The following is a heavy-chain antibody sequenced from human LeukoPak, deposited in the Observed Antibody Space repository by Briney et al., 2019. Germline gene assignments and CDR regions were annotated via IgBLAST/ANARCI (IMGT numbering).Heavy chain of an antibody. V-gene: IGHV4-34*01. CDR2: IHHSGST. J-gene: IGHJ4*02. CDR1: GGSLSVYY. CDR3: ARESNSPLDY. Sequence: SETLSLTGAVYGGSLSVYYWSWIRQPPGKGLEWIGEIHHSGSTNYNPSLKSRVTISVGTSKNQFSLELSSVTAADTAVYYCARESNSPLDYWGQGTLVTVSS. D-gene: IGHD5-24*01.